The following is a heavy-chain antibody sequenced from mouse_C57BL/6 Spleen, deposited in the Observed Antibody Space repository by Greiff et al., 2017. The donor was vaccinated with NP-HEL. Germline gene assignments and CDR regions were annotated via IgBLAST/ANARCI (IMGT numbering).Heavy chain of an antibody. CDR3: ARWESLYYVDY. Sequence: QVQLQQSGAELVKPGASVKISCKASGYAFSSYWMNWVKQRPGKGLEWIGQIYPGDGDTNYNGKFKGKATLTADKSSSTAYMQLSSLTSEDSAVYFCARWESLYYVDYWGQGTTLTVSS. V-gene: IGHV1-80*01. CDR1: GYAFSSYW. CDR2: IYPGDGDT. J-gene: IGHJ2*01. D-gene: IGHD4-1*01.